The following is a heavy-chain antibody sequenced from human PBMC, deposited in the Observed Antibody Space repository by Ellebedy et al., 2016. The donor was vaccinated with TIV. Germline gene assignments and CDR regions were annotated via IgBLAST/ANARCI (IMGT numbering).Heavy chain of an antibody. J-gene: IGHJ2*01. CDR2: VSYDGSDQ. CDR3: AKVWREKQLLLSWFFDL. V-gene: IGHV3-30*18. CDR1: GFSFSTYG. D-gene: IGHD2-15*01. Sequence: GESLKISCAASGFSFSTYGMLWARQAPGKGLEWVTVVSYDGSDQHYSDSVKGRFTIYRDNSENTLYLQMNSLRTEDTAVYYCAKVWREKQLLLSWFFDLWGRGTRVTVSS.